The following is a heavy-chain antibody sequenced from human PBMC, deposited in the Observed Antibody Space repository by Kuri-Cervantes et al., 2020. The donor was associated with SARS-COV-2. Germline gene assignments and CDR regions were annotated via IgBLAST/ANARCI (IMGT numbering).Heavy chain of an antibody. V-gene: IGHV3-48*02. CDR3: ARDSGIHPH. Sequence: GESLKISCAASGFTFSSYSMNWVRQAPGKGLEWVSYISSSSSTIYYADSVKGRFTISRDNAKNSLFLQMNSLIYEDTAVYYCARDSGIHPHWGKGTLVTVSS. CDR2: ISSSSSTI. D-gene: IGHD1-26*01. J-gene: IGHJ4*02. CDR1: GFTFSSYS.